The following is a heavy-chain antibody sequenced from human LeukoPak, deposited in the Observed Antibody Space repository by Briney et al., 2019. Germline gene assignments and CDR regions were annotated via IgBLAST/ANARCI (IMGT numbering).Heavy chain of an antibody. D-gene: IGHD3-9*01. Sequence: ASVKVSCKASGYTFTGYYMHWVRQAPGQGLEWMGWINPNSGGTNYAQKLQGRVTMTTDTSTSTAYMELSRLRSDDTAVYYCARDFDWLPALYGFDYWGQGTLVTVSS. J-gene: IGHJ4*02. CDR3: ARDFDWLPALYGFDY. V-gene: IGHV1-2*02. CDR2: INPNSGGT. CDR1: GYTFTGYY.